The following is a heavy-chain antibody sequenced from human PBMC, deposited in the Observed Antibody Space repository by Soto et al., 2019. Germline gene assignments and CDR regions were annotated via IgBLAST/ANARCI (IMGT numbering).Heavy chain of an antibody. J-gene: IGHJ6*02. CDR3: ARGDREYSISPFHEHYGMDV. Sequence: QVQLVQSGAEVKKPGASVKVSCKASGYTFTGYYMHWVRQAPGQGLEWMGWINPNSGGTNYAQKFQGRVTRTRDTSISTAYMELSRLRSDDTAVYYCARGDREYSISPFHEHYGMDVWGQGTTVTVSS. D-gene: IGHD6-6*01. V-gene: IGHV1-2*02. CDR2: INPNSGGT. CDR1: GYTFTGYY.